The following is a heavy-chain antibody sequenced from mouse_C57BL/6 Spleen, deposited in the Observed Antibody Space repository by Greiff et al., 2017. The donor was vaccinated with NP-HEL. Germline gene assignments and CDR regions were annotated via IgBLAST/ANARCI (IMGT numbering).Heavy chain of an antibody. V-gene: IGHV1-69*01. J-gene: IGHJ1*03. CDR1: GYTFTSYW. Sequence: QVQLQQPGAELVMPGASVKLSCKASGYTFTSYWMHWVKQRPGQGLEWIGEIDPSDSYTNYNQKFKGKSTLTVDKSSSTAYMQLSSLTSADSAVYYCGRGDYYGSSLYWYFDVWGTGTTVTVSS. D-gene: IGHD1-1*01. CDR3: GRGDYYGSSLYWYFDV. CDR2: IDPSDSYT.